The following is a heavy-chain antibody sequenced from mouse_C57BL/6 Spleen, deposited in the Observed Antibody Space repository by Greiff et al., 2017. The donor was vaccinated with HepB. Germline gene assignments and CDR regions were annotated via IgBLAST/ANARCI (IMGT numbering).Heavy chain of an antibody. CDR2: ISYSGST. D-gene: IGHD1-1*01. V-gene: IGHV3-8*01. J-gene: IGHJ1*03. CDR1: GYSITSDY. CDR3: ARSPRLLRYSYWYFDV. Sequence: EVQLQESGPGLAKPSQTLSLTCSVTGYSITSDYWNWIRKFPGNKLEYMGYISYSGSTYYNPSLKSRISITRDTSKNQYYLQLNSVTTEDTATYYCARSPRLLRYSYWYFDVWGTGTTVTVSS.